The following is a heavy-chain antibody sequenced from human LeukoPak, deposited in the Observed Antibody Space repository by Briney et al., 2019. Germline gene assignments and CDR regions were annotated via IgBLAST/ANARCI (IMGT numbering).Heavy chain of an antibody. CDR3: ARDWRNKYSNSWSRGEWYFDL. V-gene: IGHV3-21*01. Sequence: GGSLRLSCAASGFTFTSHSLNWVRQAPGKGLEWVSSISSSSSYIYYADSVKGRFSTSRDNARNSLYLQMNSLTAEDTAVYYCARDWRNKYSNSWSRGEWYFDLWGRGTLVTVSS. J-gene: IGHJ2*01. D-gene: IGHD6-13*01. CDR2: ISSSSSYI. CDR1: GFTFTSHS.